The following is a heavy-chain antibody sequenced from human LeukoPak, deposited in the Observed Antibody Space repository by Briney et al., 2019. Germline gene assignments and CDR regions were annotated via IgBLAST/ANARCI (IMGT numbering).Heavy chain of an antibody. J-gene: IGHJ5*02. CDR2: ISSSGTTI. V-gene: IGHV3-48*03. CDR1: GFTFSSYE. D-gene: IGHD3-10*01. Sequence: GGSLRLSCAASGFTFSSYEMNWVRQAPGKGLEWVSYISSSGTTIYYGDFVKGRFTISRDNARNSLYLQMNSLRAEDTAVYYCARGNVLVYLGELSYNWFDPWGQGTLVTVSS. CDR3: ARGNVLVYLGELSYNWFDP.